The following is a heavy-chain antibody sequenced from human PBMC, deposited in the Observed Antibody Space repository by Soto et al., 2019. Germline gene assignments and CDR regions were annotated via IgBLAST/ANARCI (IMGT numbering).Heavy chain of an antibody. D-gene: IGHD6-19*01. CDR1: GVSISGYY. J-gene: IGHJ4*02. CDR2: IDFTGCT. V-gene: IGHV4-59*01. Sequence: SETLSLTCTVSGVSISGYYWSWIRQSPGKGLEWIGYIDFTGCTNYNPSLKSRVTISVDTSKNQFSLKLRSVTAADTALYYCARAYGYNSGWFPFDYWGQGTLVTVSS. CDR3: ARAYGYNSGWFPFDY.